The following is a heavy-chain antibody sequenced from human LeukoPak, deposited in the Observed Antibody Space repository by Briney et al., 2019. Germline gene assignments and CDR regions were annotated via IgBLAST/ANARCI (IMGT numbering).Heavy chain of an antibody. CDR3: ARDEGTDFDY. J-gene: IGHJ4*02. V-gene: IGHV3-30*04. CDR2: ISYVGTDT. Sequence: GGSPRLSCAASRFPFSNYAMHWVRQAPGKGLEWVAFISYVGTDTNYADSVKGRFTISRDDSKNTVYLLMSSLRVEDTAVYYCARDEGTDFDYWGQGTLVTVSS. CDR1: RFPFSNYA.